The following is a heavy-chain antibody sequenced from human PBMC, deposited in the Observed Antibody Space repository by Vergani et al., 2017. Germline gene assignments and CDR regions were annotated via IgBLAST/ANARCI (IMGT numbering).Heavy chain of an antibody. Sequence: QAQLGQSDSEVKKPGDSVTLSCKTSGYTFVNHPITWVRQAPGQGLEWMGWISPYNHKTLYSQKVEGRVTMTSDTSSSTVFLELLRLTSDDTAIYYCAGSQMATNDIDVWGRGTLVTVSS. D-gene: IGHD5-24*01. CDR3: AGSQMATNDIDV. CDR1: GYTFVNHP. CDR2: ISPYNHKT. J-gene: IGHJ4*02. V-gene: IGHV1-18*04.